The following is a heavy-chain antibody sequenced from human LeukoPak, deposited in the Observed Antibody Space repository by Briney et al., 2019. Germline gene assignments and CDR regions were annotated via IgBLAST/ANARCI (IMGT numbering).Heavy chain of an antibody. CDR2: IYSSGTT. Sequence: SETLSLTCTVSGGSISGSYWSWIRQPAGKGLEWIGRIYSSGTTNYNPSLKSRVTLSVDTSKNQFSLKLSSVTAADTAVYYCARYSSGWQYYFDYWGQGTLVTVSS. CDR3: ARYSSGWQYYFDY. CDR1: GGSISGSY. D-gene: IGHD6-19*01. J-gene: IGHJ4*02. V-gene: IGHV4-4*07.